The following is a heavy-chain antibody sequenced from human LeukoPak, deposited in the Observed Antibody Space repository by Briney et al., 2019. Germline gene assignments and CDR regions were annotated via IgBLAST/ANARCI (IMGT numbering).Heavy chain of an antibody. CDR2: ITGGHFPT. D-gene: IGHD4-17*01. CDR1: GFSFSSFA. J-gene: IGHJ5*02. Sequence: PGGSLRLSCAASGFSFSSFAMTWVSQAPGKGLEWVSSITGGHFPTYNTDSVKGRFTISRDNSKNTLYLQMNSLRADDTAVYYCTKDPNGDYVGAFEPWGQGTLVTVSS. CDR3: TKDPNGDYVGAFEP. V-gene: IGHV3-23*01.